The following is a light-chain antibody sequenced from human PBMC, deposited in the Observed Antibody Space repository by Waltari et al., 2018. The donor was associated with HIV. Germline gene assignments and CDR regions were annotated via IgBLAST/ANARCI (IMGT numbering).Light chain of an antibody. V-gene: IGLV1-44*01. CDR3: AAWDDSLDGL. CDR2: DNN. J-gene: IGLJ2*01. Sequence: QSVLTQPPSASGTPGQRVTISCSGRRSNIGSNPVSWYQQLTGTAPKLLISDNNQRPSGVPDRFSGSKSGTSASLAISGLQSEDEGDYYCAAWDDSLDGLFGGGTRMTVL. CDR1: RSNIGSNP.